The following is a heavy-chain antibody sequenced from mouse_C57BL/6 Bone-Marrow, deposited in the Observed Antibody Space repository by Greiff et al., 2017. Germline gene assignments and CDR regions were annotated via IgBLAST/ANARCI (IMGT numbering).Heavy chain of an antibody. J-gene: IGHJ2*01. D-gene: IGHD2-12*01. CDR2: ISSGGSYT. CDR1: GFTFSSYG. V-gene: IGHV5-6*02. CDR3: ARLRGGSYFDY. Sequence: DVKLQESGGDLVKPGGSLKLSCAASGFTFSSYGMSWVRQTPDKRLEWVATISSGGSYTYYPDSVKGRFTISRDNAKNTLYLQMSSLKSEDTAMYYCARLRGGSYFDYWGQGTTLTVSS.